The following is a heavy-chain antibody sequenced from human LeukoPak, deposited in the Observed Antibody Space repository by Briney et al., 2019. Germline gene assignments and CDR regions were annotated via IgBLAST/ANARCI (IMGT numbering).Heavy chain of an antibody. J-gene: IGHJ6*04. CDR1: GFTFSNSA. Sequence: PGGSLRLSCAASGFTFSNSAMTWARQAPGKGLEWVSYISSSGSTIYYADSVKGRFTISRDNAKNSLYLQMNSLRAEDTAVYYCAELGITMIGGVWGKGTTVTISS. V-gene: IGHV3-48*03. CDR2: ISSSGSTI. D-gene: IGHD3-10*02. CDR3: AELGITMIGGV.